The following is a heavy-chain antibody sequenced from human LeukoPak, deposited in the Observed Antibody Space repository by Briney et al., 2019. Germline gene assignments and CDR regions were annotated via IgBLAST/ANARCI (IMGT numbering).Heavy chain of an antibody. Sequence: GGSLRLSCAASGFTFSSYGMHWVRQAPGKGLEWVAVIWYDGSNKYYADSVKGRFTNSRDNSKNTLYLQKNSLRAEDTAVYYCGREIVGATCFVYWGHRTLGTVSS. CDR3: GREIVGATCFVY. CDR2: IWYDGSNK. J-gene: IGHJ4*01. D-gene: IGHD1-26*01. CDR1: GFTFSSYG. V-gene: IGHV3-33*01.